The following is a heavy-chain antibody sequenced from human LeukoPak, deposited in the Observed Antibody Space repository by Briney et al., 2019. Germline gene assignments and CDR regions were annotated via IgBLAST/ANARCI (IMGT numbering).Heavy chain of an antibody. V-gene: IGHV5-51*01. CDR1: GYSFTSYW. Sequence: GESLKISCKGSGYSFTSYWIGWVRQMPGKGLEWMGIIYPGDSDTRYSPSFQGQVTISADKSISTAYLQWSSLKASDTAMYYCARAYYDYVWGSYLNNWFDPWGQGTLVTVSS. J-gene: IGHJ5*02. CDR2: IYPGDSDT. D-gene: IGHD3-16*02. CDR3: ARAYYDYVWGSYLNNWFDP.